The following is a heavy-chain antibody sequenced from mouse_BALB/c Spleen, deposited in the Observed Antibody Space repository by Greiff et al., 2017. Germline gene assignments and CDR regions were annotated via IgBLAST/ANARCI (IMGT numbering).Heavy chain of an antibody. CDR3: ARSWEWGAMDY. J-gene: IGHJ4*01. CDR2: IYPGDGDT. Sequence: QVQLQPSGAELVRPGSSVKISCKASGYAFSSYWMNWVKQRPGQGLEWIGQIYPGDGDTNYNGKFKGKATLTADKSSSTAYMQLSSLTSEDSAVYFYARSWEWGAMDYGGEGTSVTV. V-gene: IGHV1-80*01. D-gene: IGHD4-1*01. CDR1: GYAFSSYW.